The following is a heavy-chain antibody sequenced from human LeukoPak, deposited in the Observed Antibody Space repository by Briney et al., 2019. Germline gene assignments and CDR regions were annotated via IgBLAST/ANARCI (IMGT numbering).Heavy chain of an antibody. D-gene: IGHD3-10*01. Sequence: ASVKVSCKASGYTFSGYYMHWVRQAPGQGLEWMGWINPNSGGTNYAQKFQGRVTMTRDTSISTAYMELSRLRSDDTAVYYCARGDGSGSSPGFDPWGQGTLVTVSS. V-gene: IGHV1-2*02. CDR2: INPNSGGT. CDR3: ARGDGSGSSPGFDP. CDR1: GYTFSGYY. J-gene: IGHJ5*02.